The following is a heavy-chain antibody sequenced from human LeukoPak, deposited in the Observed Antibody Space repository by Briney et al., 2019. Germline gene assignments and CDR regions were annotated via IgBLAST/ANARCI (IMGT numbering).Heavy chain of an antibody. CDR1: GGTFSSYA. CDR2: IIPIFGTA. Sequence: SVKVSCKASGGTFSSYAINWVRQAPGQGLEWMGGIIPIFGTANYAQKFQGRVTITADESTSTAYMELSSLRSEDTAVYYCARDGCGGDCLDYWGQGTPVTVSS. D-gene: IGHD2-21*01. J-gene: IGHJ4*02. CDR3: ARDGCGGDCLDY. V-gene: IGHV1-69*13.